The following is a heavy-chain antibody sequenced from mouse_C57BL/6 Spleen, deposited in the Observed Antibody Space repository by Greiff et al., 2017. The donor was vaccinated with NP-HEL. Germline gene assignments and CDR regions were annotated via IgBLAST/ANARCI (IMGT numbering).Heavy chain of an antibody. CDR2: ISNGGGST. Sequence: DVKLVESGGGLVQPGGSLKLSCAASGFTFSDYYMYWVRQTPEKRLEWVAYISNGGGSTYYPDTVKGRFTISRDNAKNTLYLQMSRLKSEDTAMYYCARGDYYGRGYCYFDVWGTGTTVTVSS. J-gene: IGHJ1*03. V-gene: IGHV5-12*01. D-gene: IGHD1-1*01. CDR3: ARGDYYGRGYCYFDV. CDR1: GFTFSDYY.